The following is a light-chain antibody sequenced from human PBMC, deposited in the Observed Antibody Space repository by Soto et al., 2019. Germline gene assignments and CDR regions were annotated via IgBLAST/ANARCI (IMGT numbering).Light chain of an antibody. CDR3: SSYTSANTLI. V-gene: IGLV2-14*01. CDR2: EVK. CDR1: DVGPYNS. J-gene: IGLJ2*01. Sequence: LTQPASVSGSPGQSITISCSDVGPYNSVSWYQHHRGKAPKLIIYEVKNRPSGVSNRFSGSRSGNTASLTISGLQTEDDSDYYCSSYTSANTLIFGGGTKVTVL.